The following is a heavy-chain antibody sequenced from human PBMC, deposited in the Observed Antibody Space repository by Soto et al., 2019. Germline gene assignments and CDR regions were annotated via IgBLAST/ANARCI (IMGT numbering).Heavy chain of an antibody. Sequence: GASVKVSCKASGYTFTGYYMHWVRQAPGQGLEWMGWISANNGNTNYAQKLQGRVTMTTDTSTSTAYMELRSLRSDDTAVYYCARVPGYCSGGSCYSNPDYWGQGTLVTVSS. CDR1: GYTFTGYY. V-gene: IGHV1-18*04. CDR3: ARVPGYCSGGSCYSNPDY. J-gene: IGHJ4*02. D-gene: IGHD2-15*01. CDR2: ISANNGNT.